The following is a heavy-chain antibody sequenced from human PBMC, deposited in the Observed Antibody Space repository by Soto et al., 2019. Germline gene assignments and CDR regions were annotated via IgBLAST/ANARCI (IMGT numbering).Heavy chain of an antibody. CDR1: GYTFTSYD. V-gene: IGHV1-8*01. Sequence: ASVKVSCKASGYTFTSYDINWVRQATGQGLEWMGWMNPNSGNTGYAQKFQGRVTMTRNTSISTAYMELSSLRSEDTAVYYCARGPKYCSGGSCYSPRNYYYYYYYMDVWGKGTTVTVSS. CDR3: ARGPKYCSGGSCYSPRNYYYYYYYMDV. J-gene: IGHJ6*03. CDR2: MNPNSGNT. D-gene: IGHD2-15*01.